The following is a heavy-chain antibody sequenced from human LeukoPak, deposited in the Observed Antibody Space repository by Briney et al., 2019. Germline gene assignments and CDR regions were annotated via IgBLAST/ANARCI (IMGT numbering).Heavy chain of an antibody. Sequence: CYIFYSGTTNYNPSPKSPVPISLDTSKNQFSLKLSSVTAADTAVYYCARGGGSRDGYNFDYWGQGTPVTVSS. V-gene: IGHV4-59*09. CDR3: ARGGGSRDGYNFDY. D-gene: IGHD5-24*01. J-gene: IGHJ4*02. CDR2: IFYSGTT.